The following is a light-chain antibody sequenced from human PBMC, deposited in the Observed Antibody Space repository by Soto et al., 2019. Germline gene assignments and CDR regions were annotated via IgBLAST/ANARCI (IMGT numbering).Light chain of an antibody. J-gene: IGKJ1*01. CDR3: QNYNGAPWT. V-gene: IGKV1-27*01. CDR2: AAS. CDR1: QGINNY. Sequence: DIQMTQSPSSLSASVGDRVTITCRASQGINNYLVWYQQIPGKVPKLLIYAASTLQSGVPSRFSGSGSGTDFTRTIGGLQPEDVATYYCQNYNGAPWTCGQGTKVEIK.